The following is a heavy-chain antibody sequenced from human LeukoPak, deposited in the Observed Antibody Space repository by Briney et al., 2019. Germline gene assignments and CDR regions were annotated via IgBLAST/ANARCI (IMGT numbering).Heavy chain of an antibody. Sequence: SETLSLTCTVSGGSISDYYWSWIRQPPGKGLEWIGYIHYSGRTKYDPSLESRVTISVDTSKNQFSLKVSSVTAPDTAIYYCARHQDGYGDYFDFWGQGILVTVSS. J-gene: IGHJ4*02. CDR3: ARHQDGYGDYFDF. CDR2: IHYSGRT. CDR1: GGSISDYY. D-gene: IGHD5-24*01. V-gene: IGHV4-59*08.